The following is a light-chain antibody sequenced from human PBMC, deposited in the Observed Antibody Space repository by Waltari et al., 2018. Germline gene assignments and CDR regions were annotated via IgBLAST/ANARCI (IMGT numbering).Light chain of an antibody. CDR1: QSVLSRSNNKNY. J-gene: IGKJ4*01. V-gene: IGKV4-1*01. CDR3: QHYYSTPLA. CDR2: WAS. Sequence: DIVMTQSPDSLAVSLGERATINCRSSQSVLSRSNNKNYLAWYQRKQGQPPKLLIYWASTRESGVPDRFSGSGSGTDFTLTISSLQAEDVAVYYCQHYYSTPLAFGGGTKVDIK.